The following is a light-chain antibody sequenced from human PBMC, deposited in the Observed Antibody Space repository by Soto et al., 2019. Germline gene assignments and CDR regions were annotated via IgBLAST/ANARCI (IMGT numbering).Light chain of an antibody. Sequence: EIVMTQSPATLSVSPGERATLSCRASQSVSGNLAWYQQNPGQAPRLLIYGSSTRATGIPAMFSGSGSGTDFTLTISTLHSEDFAVYYCQQYNNWTPITFGQGTRLEI. J-gene: IGKJ5*01. CDR3: QQYNNWTPIT. CDR2: GSS. V-gene: IGKV3-15*01. CDR1: QSVSGN.